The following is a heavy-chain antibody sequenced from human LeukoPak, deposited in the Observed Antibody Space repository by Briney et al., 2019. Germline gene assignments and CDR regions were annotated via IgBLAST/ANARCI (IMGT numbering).Heavy chain of an antibody. Sequence: PGGSLRLSCAASGFTFTNYGMHWVRQAPGKGLEWVSSISSSSSYIYYADSLRGRFTISRDNAKNSLYLQMNSLRAEDTAVYYCARRHIAVAGPLDSWGQGTLVTVSS. V-gene: IGHV3-21*01. J-gene: IGHJ4*02. D-gene: IGHD6-19*01. CDR1: GFTFTNYG. CDR3: ARRHIAVAGPLDS. CDR2: ISSSSSYI.